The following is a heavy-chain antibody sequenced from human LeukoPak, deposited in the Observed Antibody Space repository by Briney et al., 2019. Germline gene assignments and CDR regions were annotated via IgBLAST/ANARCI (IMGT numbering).Heavy chain of an antibody. D-gene: IGHD6-19*01. CDR1: GGTFTSYH. J-gene: IGHJ4*02. Sequence: ASVKVSCKASGGTFTSYHIHWVRQAPGQGLEWMGIINPSGGNTNYAQKFQGRVTMTRDTSTSTVYMELSSLRSGDTAVYYCARFAVHRRLAVAGQFGLDYWGQGTLVTVSS. CDR3: ARFAVHRRLAVAGQFGLDY. CDR2: INPSGGNT. V-gene: IGHV1-46*01.